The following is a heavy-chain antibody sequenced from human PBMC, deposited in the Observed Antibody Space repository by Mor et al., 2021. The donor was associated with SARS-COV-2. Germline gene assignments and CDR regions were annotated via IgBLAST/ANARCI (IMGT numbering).Heavy chain of an antibody. V-gene: IGHV3-33*01. CDR3: ARMAYYDSSGLTDYYYYM. J-gene: IGHJ6*03. CDR2: IWFDGSHK. Sequence: APGKGLEWVAVIWFDGSHKNFADSVKGRFTISRDNSKNTLYLQMNSLRAEDTAVYYCARMAYYDSSGLTDYYYYM. D-gene: IGHD3-22*01.